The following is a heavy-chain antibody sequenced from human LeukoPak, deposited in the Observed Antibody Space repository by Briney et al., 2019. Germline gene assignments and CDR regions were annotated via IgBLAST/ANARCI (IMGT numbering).Heavy chain of an antibody. J-gene: IGHJ6*03. CDR2: ISGSGGST. Sequence: GGYLRLSCAASGFTFSSYAMSWVRQAPGQGLEWVSAISGSGGSTYYADSGKGRFTISRDNSKNTLYLQMNSLRAEDTAVYYCAKELRSSWYPWRVEDYMDVWGKGTTVTVSS. D-gene: IGHD6-13*01. V-gene: IGHV3-23*01. CDR3: AKELRSSWYPWRVEDYMDV. CDR1: GFTFSSYA.